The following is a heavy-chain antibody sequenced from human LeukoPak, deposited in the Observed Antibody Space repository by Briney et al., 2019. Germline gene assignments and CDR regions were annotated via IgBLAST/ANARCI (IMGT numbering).Heavy chain of an antibody. CDR1: GFTFDDYA. CDR2: ISWNSGSI. J-gene: IGHJ6*02. D-gene: IGHD6-19*01. CDR3: AKDLAVAGTGYYGMDV. V-gene: IGHV3-9*01. Sequence: GGSLRLSCAASGFTFDDYAMHWVRHAPGKGLEWVSGISWNSGSIGYADSVEGRFTISRDSAKNSLYLQMNSLRAEDTALYYCAKDLAVAGTGYYGMDVWGQGTTVTVSS.